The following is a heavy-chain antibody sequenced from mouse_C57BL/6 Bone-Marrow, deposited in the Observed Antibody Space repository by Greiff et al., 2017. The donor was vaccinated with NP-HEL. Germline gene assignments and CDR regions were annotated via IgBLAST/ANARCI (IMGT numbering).Heavy chain of an antibody. J-gene: IGHJ4*01. V-gene: IGHV1-64*01. CDR3: ARSPYDYDDYAMDY. Sequence: QVQLQQPGAELVKPGASVKLSCKASGYTFTSYWMHWVKQRPGQGLEWIGMIHPNSGSTNYNEKFKSKATLTVDKSSSTAYMRLSSLTSEDSAVYYCARSPYDYDDYAMDYWGQGTSVTVSS. D-gene: IGHD2-4*01. CDR2: IHPNSGST. CDR1: GYTFTSYW.